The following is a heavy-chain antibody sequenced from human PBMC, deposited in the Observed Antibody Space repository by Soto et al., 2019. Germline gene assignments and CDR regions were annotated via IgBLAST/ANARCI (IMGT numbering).Heavy chain of an antibody. D-gene: IGHD2-8*02. CDR1: GGSMSSHY. J-gene: IGHJ5*02. Sequence: SQTLCLTCTVSGGSMSSHYWTWIRKPPGKGLEWIGYIHHTGSTNYNPSLKSRVTISVDTSKNQFSLKLSSVTAADTAVYYCARQDCTGANCNRWLAPWGQGTLVTVSS. CDR2: IHHTGST. V-gene: IGHV4-59*08. CDR3: ARQDCTGANCNRWLAP.